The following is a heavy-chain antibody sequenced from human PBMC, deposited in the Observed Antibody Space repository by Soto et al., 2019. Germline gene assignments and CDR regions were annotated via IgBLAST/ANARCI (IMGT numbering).Heavy chain of an antibody. CDR2: IVQDGSEK. D-gene: IGHD2-15*01. CDR3: ARGYYSALDH. CDR1: GFTFSSYW. J-gene: IGHJ4*02. Sequence: GGSLRLSCAASGFTFSSYWMAWVRQAPGQGLEWVANIVQDGSEKNFVDSVKGRFTISRDNAKDSLYLQMNSLRAEDTAVYYCARGYYSALDHWGQGTLVSVSS. V-gene: IGHV3-7*01.